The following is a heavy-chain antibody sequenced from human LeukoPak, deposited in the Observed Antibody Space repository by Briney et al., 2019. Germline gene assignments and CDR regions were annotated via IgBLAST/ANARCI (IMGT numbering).Heavy chain of an antibody. CDR2: INHSGST. CDR1: GFTVSSNY. J-gene: IGHJ6*02. V-gene: IGHV4-34*01. Sequence: PGGSLRLSCAASGFTVSSNYMSWVRQAPGKGLEWIGEINHSGSTNYNPSLKSRVTISVDTSKNQFSLKLSSVTAADTAVYYCARGRVLLWFGERGYGMDVWGQGTTVTVSS. CDR3: ARGRVLLWFGERGYGMDV. D-gene: IGHD3-10*01.